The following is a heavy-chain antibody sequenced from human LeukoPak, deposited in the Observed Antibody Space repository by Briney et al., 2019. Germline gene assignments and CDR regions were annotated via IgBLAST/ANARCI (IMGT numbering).Heavy chain of an antibody. Sequence: PGGSLRLSCAASGFTFSDSYMTWVRQAPGKGVEWVTYISGSGHDINYSDSVKGRFTISRDNAKNSLYLQMNSLRAEDTAVYYCAREGIASSGRHYYYYYMDVWGKGTTVTISS. J-gene: IGHJ6*03. CDR3: AREGIASSGRHYYYYYMDV. CDR2: ISGSGHDI. V-gene: IGHV3-11*06. CDR1: GFTFSDSY. D-gene: IGHD1-26*01.